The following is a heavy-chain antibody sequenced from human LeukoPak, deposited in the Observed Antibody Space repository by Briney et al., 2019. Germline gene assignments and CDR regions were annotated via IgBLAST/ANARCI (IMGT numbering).Heavy chain of an antibody. J-gene: IGHJ6*03. CDR3: ARGSSSGWYYSHMDV. Sequence: GGSLRLSCAASRFSFSSYGMHWVRQAPGKGLEWVSYISPTSGTIYYTDSVKGRFTISRDNAKNSLYLQMNSLTVEDTAVYYCARGSSSGWYYSHMDVWGKGTTVIVSS. V-gene: IGHV3-48*01. CDR2: ISPTSGTI. D-gene: IGHD6-19*01. CDR1: RFSFSSYG.